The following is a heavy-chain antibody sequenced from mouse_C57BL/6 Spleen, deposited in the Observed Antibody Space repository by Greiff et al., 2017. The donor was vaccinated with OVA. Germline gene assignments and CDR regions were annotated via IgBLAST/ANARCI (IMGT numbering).Heavy chain of an antibody. CDR3: ARFYSNFLYFDY. V-gene: IGHV1-81*01. Sequence: VMLVESGAELARPGASVKLSCKASGYTFTSYGISWVKQRTGQGLEWIGEIYPRSGNTYYNEKFKGKATLTADKSSSTAYMELRSLTSEDSAVYFCARFYSNFLYFDYWGQGTTLTVSS. CDR1: GYTFTSYG. CDR2: IYPRSGNT. D-gene: IGHD2-5*01. J-gene: IGHJ2*01.